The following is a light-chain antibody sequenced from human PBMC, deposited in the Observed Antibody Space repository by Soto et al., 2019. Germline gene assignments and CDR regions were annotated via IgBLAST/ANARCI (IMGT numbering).Light chain of an antibody. V-gene: IGKV4-1*01. CDR1: QSVLYSSNNKNY. J-gene: IGKJ4*01. CDR3: KQYYSTPQLT. CDR2: WAS. Sequence: DIVMTQSPDSLAVSLGERATINCKSSQSVLYSSNNKNYLAWYQQKAGQPPKLLIYWASTRESGVPDRFSGSGSGTDFTLTISSLQAEDVAVYYCKQYYSTPQLTFGGGTKVEIK.